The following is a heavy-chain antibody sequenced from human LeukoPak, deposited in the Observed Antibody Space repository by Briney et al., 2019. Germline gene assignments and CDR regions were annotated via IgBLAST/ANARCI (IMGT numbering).Heavy chain of an antibody. CDR3: ATPYYYDSSGYYYPRAYFDY. D-gene: IGHD3-22*01. CDR1: GGTFSSYA. V-gene: IGHV1-69*04. J-gene: IGHJ4*02. Sequence: SVTVSFKASGGTFSSYAISWVRQAPGQGLEWMGRIIPILGIANYAQKFQGRVTITADKSTSTAYMELSSLRSEDTAVYYCATPYYYDSSGYYYPRAYFDYWGQGTLVTVSS. CDR2: IIPILGIA.